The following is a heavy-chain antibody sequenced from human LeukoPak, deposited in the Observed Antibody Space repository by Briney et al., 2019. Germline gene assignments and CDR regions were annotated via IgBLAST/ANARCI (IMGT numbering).Heavy chain of an antibody. J-gene: IGHJ3*02. CDR1: GFTFSSYG. Sequence: GRSLRLSCAASGFTFSSYGMHWVRQAPGKGLEWVAVISYDGSNKYYADSVKGRFTISRDNSKNTLYLQMNSLRAEGTAVYYCAKSGGATKAFDIWGQGTMVTVSS. V-gene: IGHV3-30*18. CDR2: ISYDGSNK. CDR3: AKSGGATKAFDI. D-gene: IGHD1-26*01.